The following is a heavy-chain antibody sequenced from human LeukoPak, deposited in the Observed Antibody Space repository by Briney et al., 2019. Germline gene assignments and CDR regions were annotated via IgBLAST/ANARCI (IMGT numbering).Heavy chain of an antibody. D-gene: IGHD2-2*02. V-gene: IGHV1-8*03. CDR3: ARGSCSSTSCYTGGWFDP. J-gene: IGHJ5*02. CDR2: MNPNSGNT. CDR1: GYTFTSYD. Sequence: ASVKVSCEASGYTFTSYDINWVRQATGQGLEWMGWMNPNSGNTGYAQKFQGRVTITRNTSISTAYMELSSLRSEDTAVYYCARGSCSSTSCYTGGWFDPWGQGTLVTVSS.